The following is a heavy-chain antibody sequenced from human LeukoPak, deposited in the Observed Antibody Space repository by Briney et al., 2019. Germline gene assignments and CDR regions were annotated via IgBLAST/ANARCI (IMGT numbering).Heavy chain of an antibody. CDR3: AREDIVAMPAYYFDY. V-gene: IGHV1-69*04. CDR2: IIPILGIA. CDR1: GYTFTSYG. J-gene: IGHJ4*02. D-gene: IGHD5-12*01. Sequence: GASVKVSCKASGYTFTSYGISWVRQAPGQGLEWMGRIIPILGIANYAQKFQGRVTITADKSTSTAYMELGSLRSEDTAVYYCAREDIVAMPAYYFDYWGQGTLVTVSS.